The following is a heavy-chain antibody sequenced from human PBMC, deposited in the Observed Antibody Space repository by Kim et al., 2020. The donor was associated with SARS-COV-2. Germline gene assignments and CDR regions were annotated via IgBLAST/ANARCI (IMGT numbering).Heavy chain of an antibody. J-gene: IGHJ4*02. Sequence: IHAPKIQGRVTLTDDTSTDTVYMELSNLRSEDTAVYYCVTGSYDDTAGFDYWGQGTLVTVSS. CDR3: VTGSYDDTAGFDY. D-gene: IGHD2-2*01. V-gene: IGHV1-24*01.